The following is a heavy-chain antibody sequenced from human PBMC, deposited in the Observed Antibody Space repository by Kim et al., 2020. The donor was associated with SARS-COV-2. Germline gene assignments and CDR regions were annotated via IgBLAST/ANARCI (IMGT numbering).Heavy chain of an antibody. CDR1: GFTFSSYA. CDR2: ISYDGSNK. D-gene: IGHD2-2*01. J-gene: IGHJ4*02. CDR3: ARDPREVSIVVVPAAMIE. V-gene: IGHV3-30*04. Sequence: GGSLRLSCAASGFTFSSYAMHWVRQAPGKGLEWVAVISYDGSNKYYADSVKGRFTISRDNSKNTLYLQMNSLRAEDTAVYYCARDPREVSIVVVPAAMIEWGQGTLVTVSS.